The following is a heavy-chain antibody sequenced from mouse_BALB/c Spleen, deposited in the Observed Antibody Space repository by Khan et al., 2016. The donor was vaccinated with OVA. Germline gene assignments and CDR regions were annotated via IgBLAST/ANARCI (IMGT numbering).Heavy chain of an antibody. J-gene: IGHJ2*01. CDR3: ARNYGGDFDY. Sequence: EVQLQESGPGLVKPSQSLSLTCTVTGYSITSDYAWNWIRQFPGNKLEWMGHISYSGNTKYNPSLKIRISITRDTSKNQFFLQLNSVTTEDTATYYCARNYGGDFDYWGQGTTLTVSS. CDR1: GYSITSDYA. D-gene: IGHD1-1*02. V-gene: IGHV3-2*02. CDR2: ISYSGNT.